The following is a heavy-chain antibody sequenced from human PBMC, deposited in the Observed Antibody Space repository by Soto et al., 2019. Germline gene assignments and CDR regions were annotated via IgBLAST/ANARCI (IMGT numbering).Heavy chain of an antibody. D-gene: IGHD1-1*01. J-gene: IGHJ6*02. CDR2: IHHSGST. CDR3: GREDDGGYRLDF. CDR1: GDSISSDYYH. V-gene: IGHV4-30-4*08. Sequence: QVQLQQSGPGLVKPSQTLSLTCTVSGDSISSDYYHWTWIRQSPGKGLEWIGYIHHSGSTLYNPLLNRRVTISVDTLKNQFSPPRTSVTSADTAVYFCGREDDGGYRLDFLGQGTTVTVSS.